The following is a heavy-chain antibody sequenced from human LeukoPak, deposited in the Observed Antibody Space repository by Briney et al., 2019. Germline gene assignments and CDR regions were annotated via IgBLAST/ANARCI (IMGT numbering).Heavy chain of an antibody. CDR1: GGSISSSSYY. CDR3: ASEAADGVY. V-gene: IGHV4-39*01. CDR2: IYYSGRT. J-gene: IGHJ4*02. D-gene: IGHD6-13*01. Sequence: PSETLSLTCTVSGGSISSSSYYWGWIRQPPGKGLEWIGSIYYSGRTYYNASLKSRVTISVDTSKNQFSLKLSSVTAADTAVYYCASEAADGVYWGQGTLVTVSS.